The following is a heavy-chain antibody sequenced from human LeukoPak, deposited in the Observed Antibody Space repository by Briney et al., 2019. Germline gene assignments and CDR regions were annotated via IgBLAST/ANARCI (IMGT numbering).Heavy chain of an antibody. CDR1: GGSFSGYY. CDR2: INHSGST. J-gene: IGHJ4*02. Sequence: SETLSLTCAVYGGSFSGYYWSWIRQPPGKGLEWIGEINHSGSTNYNPSLKSRVTISVDTSKNQFSLKLSSVTAADTAVYYCARGGEGLADDYWGQGTLVTVSS. D-gene: IGHD3-10*01. CDR3: ARGGEGLADDY. V-gene: IGHV4-34*01.